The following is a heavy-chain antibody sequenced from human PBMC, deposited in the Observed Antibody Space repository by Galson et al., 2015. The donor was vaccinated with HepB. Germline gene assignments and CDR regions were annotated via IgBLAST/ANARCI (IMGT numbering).Heavy chain of an antibody. Sequence: SLRLSCAASGFTFYNYVINWIRQAPGKGLEWVSGISGSGTYTYYAGSVKGRFTISRDNSRNTLYLQLNSLGAEDTAIYYCAKTDYSDYGAFDFWGQGTMVTVSS. CDR3: AKTDYSDYGAFDF. V-gene: IGHV3-23*01. J-gene: IGHJ3*01. CDR2: ISGSGTYT. D-gene: IGHD4-11*01. CDR1: GFTFYNYV.